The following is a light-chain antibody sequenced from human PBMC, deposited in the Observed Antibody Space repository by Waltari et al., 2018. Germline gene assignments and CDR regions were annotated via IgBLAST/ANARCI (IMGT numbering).Light chain of an antibody. CDR3: CCRDSRVNSLV. CDR2: DLD. V-gene: IGLV3-19*01. CDR1: SVGDSF. Sequence: SSDLTQDPDVSVALGETVTITCQGDSVGDSFASWYQQRPGQAPLLVIYDLDDRPSGIPDRFSASSAGRSESLIISGAQAEDEAVYYCCCRDSRVNSLVFGGGTKLTVL. J-gene: IGLJ2*01.